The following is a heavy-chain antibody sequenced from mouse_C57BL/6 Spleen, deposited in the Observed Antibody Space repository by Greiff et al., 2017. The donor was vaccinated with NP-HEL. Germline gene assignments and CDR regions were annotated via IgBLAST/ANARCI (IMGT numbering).Heavy chain of an antibody. V-gene: IGHV5-6*01. Sequence: DVQLVESGGDLVKPGGSLKLSCAASGFTFSSYGMSWVRQTPDKRLEWVATISSGGSYTYYPDSVKGRFTISRDNAKNTLYLQKSSLKSEDTAMYYCARPYYGSSYWFAYWGQGTLVTVSA. CDR1: GFTFSSYG. CDR3: ARPYYGSSYWFAY. J-gene: IGHJ3*01. CDR2: ISSGGSYT. D-gene: IGHD1-1*01.